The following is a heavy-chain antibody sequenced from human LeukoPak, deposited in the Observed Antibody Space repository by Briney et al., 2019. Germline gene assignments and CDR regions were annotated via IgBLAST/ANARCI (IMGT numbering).Heavy chain of an antibody. CDR2: IRSKAYGGTT. J-gene: IGHJ4*02. D-gene: IGHD1-26*01. V-gene: IGHV3-49*04. CDR1: GFTFGDSA. CDR3: TRDLYSGTYYYQFDY. Sequence: GGSLRLSCTASGFTFGDSAMSWVRQAPGKGLEWVGFIRSKAYGGTTEYAASLKDRFTISRDDSKSIAYLQMSRLTIEDTAVYFCTRDLYSGTYYYQFDYWGQGTLVTVSS.